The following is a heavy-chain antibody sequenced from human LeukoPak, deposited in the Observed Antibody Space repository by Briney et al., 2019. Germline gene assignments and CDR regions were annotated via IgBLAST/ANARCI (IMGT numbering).Heavy chain of an antibody. J-gene: IGHJ3*02. D-gene: IGHD5-18*01. Sequence: ASVKVSCKASGYTFTGYYMHWVRQAPGQGLEWMGWINPNSGGTNYAQKFQGRVTMTRDTSISTAYMELSRLRSDDTAVYYCARRVNTAMVGEAFDIWGQGTMVTVSS. V-gene: IGHV1-2*02. CDR1: GYTFTGYY. CDR2: INPNSGGT. CDR3: ARRVNTAMVGEAFDI.